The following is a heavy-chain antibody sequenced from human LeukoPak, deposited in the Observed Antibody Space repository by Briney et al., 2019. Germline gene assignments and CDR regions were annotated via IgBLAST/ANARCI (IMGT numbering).Heavy chain of an antibody. J-gene: IGHJ6*04. CDR3: AKHSSSLRDYYYYGMDV. CDR2: IYSGGST. CDR1: GFTVSSNY. Sequence: PGGSLRLSCAASGFTVSSNYMSWVRQAPGKGLEWVSVIYSGGSTYYADSVKGRFTISRDNSKNTLYLQMNSLRAEDTAVYYCAKHSSSLRDYYYYGMDVWGKGTTVTVSS. V-gene: IGHV3-53*01. D-gene: IGHD6-13*01.